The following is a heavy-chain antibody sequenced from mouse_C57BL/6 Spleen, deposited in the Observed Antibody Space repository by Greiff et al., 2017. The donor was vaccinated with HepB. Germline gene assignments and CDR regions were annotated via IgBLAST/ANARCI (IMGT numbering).Heavy chain of an antibody. CDR3: ARSGSNYVWFAY. Sequence: QVQLKQSGAELVKPGASVKISCKASGYAFSSYWMNWVKQRPGKGLEWIGQIYPGDGDTNYNGKFKGKATLTADKSSSTAYMQLSSLTSEDSAVYFCARSGSNYVWFAYWGQGTLVTVSA. CDR1: GYAFSSYW. V-gene: IGHV1-80*01. J-gene: IGHJ3*01. D-gene: IGHD2-5*01. CDR2: IYPGDGDT.